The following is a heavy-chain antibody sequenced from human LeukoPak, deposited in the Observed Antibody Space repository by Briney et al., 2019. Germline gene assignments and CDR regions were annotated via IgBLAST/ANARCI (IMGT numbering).Heavy chain of an antibody. CDR3: ARCPGTAMVTNWAPPDY. D-gene: IGHD5-18*01. CDR2: IYPGDSDT. Sequence: GESLKISCKGSGYTFSSNWIGWVRQMPGKGLEWMGIIYPGDSDTRYSPSFQGQVTISADKSSSTAYLQWSSLKASDTAMYYCARCPGTAMVTNWAPPDYWGQGTLVTVSS. J-gene: IGHJ4*02. CDR1: GYTFSSNW. V-gene: IGHV5-51*01.